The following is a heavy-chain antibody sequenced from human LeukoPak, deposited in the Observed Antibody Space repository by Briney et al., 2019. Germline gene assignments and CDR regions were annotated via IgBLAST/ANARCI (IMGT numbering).Heavy chain of an antibody. J-gene: IGHJ4*02. V-gene: IGHV3-30*02. CDR3: AKDLGAGGYFDY. CDR1: GFTFSSYG. Sequence: RSGGSLRLSCAASGFTFSSYGMHWVRQAPGKGLEWVAFIRYDGSIKYYADSVKGRFTISRENSKNTLYLQMNSLRAEDTAVYYCAKDLGAGGYFDYWGQGILVTVS. D-gene: IGHD3-10*01. CDR2: IRYDGSIK.